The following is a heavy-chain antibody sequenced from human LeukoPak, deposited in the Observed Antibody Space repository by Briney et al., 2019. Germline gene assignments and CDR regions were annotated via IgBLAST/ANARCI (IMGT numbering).Heavy chain of an antibody. V-gene: IGHV1-2*02. J-gene: IGHJ6*02. Sequence: ASVKVSCKASGYTFTSYGISWVRQAPGQGLEWMGWINPNSGGTNYAQKFQGRVTMTRDTSISTAYMELSRLRSDDTAVYYCARDLYCSSTSCQSTYYYYGMDVWGQGTTVTVSS. CDR1: GYTFTSYG. D-gene: IGHD2-2*01. CDR2: INPNSGGT. CDR3: ARDLYCSSTSCQSTYYYYGMDV.